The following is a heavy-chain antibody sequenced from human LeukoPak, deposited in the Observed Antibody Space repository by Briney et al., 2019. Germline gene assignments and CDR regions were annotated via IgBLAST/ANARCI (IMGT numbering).Heavy chain of an antibody. V-gene: IGHV3-48*03. D-gene: IGHD2-2*01. J-gene: IGHJ6*04. CDR1: GFTFSSYE. CDR3: ARDCSSTSCIYYYYYYGTDV. CDR2: ISSSGSTI. Sequence: HSGGSLRLSCAASGFTFSSYEMNWVRQAPGKGLEWVSYISSSGSTIYYADSVKGRFTIPRDNAKNSLYLQMNSLRAEDTAVYYCARDCSSTSCIYYYYYYGTDVWGKGTTVTVSS.